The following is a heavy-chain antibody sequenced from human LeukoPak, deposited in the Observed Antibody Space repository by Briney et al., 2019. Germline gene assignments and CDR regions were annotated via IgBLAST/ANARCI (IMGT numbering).Heavy chain of an antibody. V-gene: IGHV4-34*01. J-gene: IGHJ4*02. D-gene: IGHD5-18*01. CDR2: INHSGST. CDR3: ARGRAGYTAGRKFDY. CDR1: GGSFSGYY. Sequence: SETLPLTCAVYGGSFSGYYWSWIRQPPGKGLEWIGEINHSGSTNYNPSLKSRVTISVDTSKNQFSLKLSSVTAADTAVYYCARGRAGYTAGRKFDYWGQGTLVTVSS.